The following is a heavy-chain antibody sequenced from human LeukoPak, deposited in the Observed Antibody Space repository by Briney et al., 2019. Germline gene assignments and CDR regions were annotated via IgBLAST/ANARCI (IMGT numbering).Heavy chain of an antibody. Sequence: ASVKVSCKASGYTFTGYYMHWVRQAPGQGLEWMGWINPNSGGTNYAQKFQGRVTMTRDTSISTAYMELSRLRSDDTAVYYCARVARLRFYYYYGMDVWGQGTTVTVSS. D-gene: IGHD3-3*01. V-gene: IGHV1-2*02. CDR2: INPNSGGT. CDR1: GYTFTGYY. CDR3: ARVARLRFYYYYGMDV. J-gene: IGHJ6*02.